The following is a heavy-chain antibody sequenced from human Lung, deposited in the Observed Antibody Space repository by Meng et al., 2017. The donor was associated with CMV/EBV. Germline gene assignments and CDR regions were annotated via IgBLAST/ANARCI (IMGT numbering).Heavy chain of an antibody. CDR1: GFTFSSYA. CDR3: AGMTSDY. J-gene: IGHJ4*02. V-gene: IGHV3-23*01. CDR2: ISGSGGST. D-gene: IGHD1-14*01. Sequence: GESLKISCAASGFTFSSYAMSWVRQAPGKGLEWVSAISGSGGSTYYADSVKGRFTISRDNSKNTLYLQMNSLRVEDTAVYYCAGMTSDYWGQGTLVTVSS.